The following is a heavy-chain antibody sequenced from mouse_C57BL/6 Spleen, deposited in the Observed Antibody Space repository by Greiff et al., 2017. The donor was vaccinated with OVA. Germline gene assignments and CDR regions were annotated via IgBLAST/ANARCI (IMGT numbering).Heavy chain of an antibody. V-gene: IGHV3-8*01. D-gene: IGHD1-1*01. J-gene: IGHJ1*03. CDR1: GYSITSDY. Sequence: VQLQQSGPGLAKPSQTLSLTCSVTGYSITSDYWNWLRKFPGNKLEYMGYISYSGSTYYNPSLKSRISITRDTSKNQYYLQLNSVTTEDTATYYCARYYYGSSWYFDVWGTGTTVTVSS. CDR2: ISYSGST. CDR3: ARYYYGSSWYFDV.